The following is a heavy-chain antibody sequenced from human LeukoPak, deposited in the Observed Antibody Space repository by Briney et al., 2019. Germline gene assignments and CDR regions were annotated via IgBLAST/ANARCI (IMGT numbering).Heavy chain of an antibody. CDR3: ARGYYDILTGYYRYPFDY. CDR1: GFTFSSYW. V-gene: IGHV4-39*07. Sequence: GSLRLSCAASGFTFSSYWMSWVRQAPGKGLEWIGSIYYSGSTYYNPSLKSRVTISVDTSKNQFSLKLSSVTAADTAVYYCARGYYDILTGYYRYPFDYWGQGTLVTVSS. CDR2: IYYSGST. J-gene: IGHJ4*02. D-gene: IGHD3-9*01.